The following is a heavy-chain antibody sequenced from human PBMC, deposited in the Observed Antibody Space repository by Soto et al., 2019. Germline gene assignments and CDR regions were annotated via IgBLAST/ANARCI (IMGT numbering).Heavy chain of an antibody. J-gene: IGHJ6*02. CDR2: IYWDDDK. D-gene: IGHD1-1*01. CDR1: WFSLSTSGVG. Sequence: QITLKESGPPLVKPTQTLTLTCTFSWFSLSTSGVGVGWIRQPPGKALEWLALIYWDDDKRYSPSLKRRLTITKDTSKNQVFLTMTNMDPVDTATYYCAHTLPPCCGMDVWGQGTTVTVSS. V-gene: IGHV2-5*02. CDR3: AHTLPPCCGMDV.